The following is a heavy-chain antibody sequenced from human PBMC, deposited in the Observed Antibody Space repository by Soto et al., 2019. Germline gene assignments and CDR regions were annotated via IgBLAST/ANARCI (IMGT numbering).Heavy chain of an antibody. CDR3: AHRQGGYNWDDGDFDY. D-gene: IGHD1-1*01. CDR1: GFSLTTTGVG. J-gene: IGHJ4*02. V-gene: IGHV2-5*02. Sequence: QITLKESGPTLVKPTQTLTLTCTFSGFSLTTTGVGVGWIRQPPGEALEYLALIYWDDDKRYSPSLRSRLTLTTDTSKNHVVLTMTNMDPVDTATYYCAHRQGGYNWDDGDFDYWGQGTLVTVSS. CDR2: IYWDDDK.